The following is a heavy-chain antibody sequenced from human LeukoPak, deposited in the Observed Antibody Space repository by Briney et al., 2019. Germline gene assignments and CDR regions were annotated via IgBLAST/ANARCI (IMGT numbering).Heavy chain of an antibody. V-gene: IGHV4-39*07. CDR2: IYYSGST. Sequence: SETLSLTCTVSGGSISSSSYYWGWIRQPPGKGLEWIGSIYYSGSTNYNPSLKSRVTISVDTSKNQFSLKLSSVTAADTAVYYCAKGGIAALDYYYYYMDVWGKGTTVTVSS. D-gene: IGHD6-13*01. J-gene: IGHJ6*03. CDR1: GGSISSSSYY. CDR3: AKGGIAALDYYYYYMDV.